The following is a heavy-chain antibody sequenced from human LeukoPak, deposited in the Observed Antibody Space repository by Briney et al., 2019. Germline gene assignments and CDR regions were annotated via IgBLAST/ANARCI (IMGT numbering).Heavy chain of an antibody. J-gene: IGHJ6*02. CDR2: IWYDGSNK. D-gene: IGHD4-17*01. V-gene: IGHV3-33*01. CDR1: GFTFSSYG. CDR3: ATQPWVYGDYQNGIHGMDV. Sequence: GRSLRLSCAASGFTFSSYGMHWVRQAPGKGLEWVAVIWYDGSNKYYADSVKGRFTISRDNSKNTLYLQMNSLRAEDTAVYYCATQPWVYGDYQNGIHGMDVWGQGTTVTVSS.